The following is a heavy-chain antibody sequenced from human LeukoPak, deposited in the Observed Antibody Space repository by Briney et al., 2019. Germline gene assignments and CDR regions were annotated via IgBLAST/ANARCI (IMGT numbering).Heavy chain of an antibody. V-gene: IGHV4-34*01. CDR3: ARDYDSSGYYSPLGY. Sequence: SETLSLTCAVYGGSFSGYYWSWIRQPPGKGLEWIGEINHSGSTNYNPSLKSRVTILVDTSKNQFSLKLSSVTAADTAVYYCARDYDSSGYYSPLGYWGQGTLVTVSS. D-gene: IGHD3-22*01. J-gene: IGHJ4*02. CDR1: GGSFSGYY. CDR2: INHSGST.